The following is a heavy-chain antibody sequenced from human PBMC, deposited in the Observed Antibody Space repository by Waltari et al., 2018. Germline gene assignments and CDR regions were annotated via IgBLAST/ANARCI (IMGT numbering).Heavy chain of an antibody. D-gene: IGHD3-22*01. CDR3: ARDSGQGRYYYASSGRNWFDP. CDR2: IYTSGST. Sequence: QVQLQESGPGLVKPSETLSLTCTVSGGSISSYYWSWIRQPAGKGLEWIGRIYTSGSTNYHPALKSRVTMSVDTSKNQFSLKLSSVTAADTAVYYCARDSGQGRYYYASSGRNWFDPWGQGTLVTVSS. CDR1: GGSISSYY. V-gene: IGHV4-4*07. J-gene: IGHJ5*02.